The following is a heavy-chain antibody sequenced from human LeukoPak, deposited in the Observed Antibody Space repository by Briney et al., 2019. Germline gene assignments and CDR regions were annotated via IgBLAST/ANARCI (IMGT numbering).Heavy chain of an antibody. V-gene: IGHV3-30-3*01. CDR1: GFTFSNYA. CDR2: ISYDGSNK. Sequence: PGGSLRLSCAASGFTFSNYAMHWVRQAPGKGLEWVAVISYDGSNKYYADSVKGRFTISRDNSKNTLYLQVNSPRAEDTAVYYCARDNYGSDYWGQGTLVTVSS. D-gene: IGHD3-10*01. CDR3: ARDNYGSDY. J-gene: IGHJ4*02.